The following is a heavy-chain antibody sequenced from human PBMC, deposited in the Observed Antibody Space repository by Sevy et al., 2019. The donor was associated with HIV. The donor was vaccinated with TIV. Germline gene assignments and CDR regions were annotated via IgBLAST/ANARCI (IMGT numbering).Heavy chain of an antibody. D-gene: IGHD4-17*01. CDR1: GFTFDDYA. CDR3: SKGGNHWDYDAYYFDY. CDR2: ISWNSGSI. Sequence: GGSLRLSCAASGFTFDDYAMHWVRQAPGKGLEWVSSISWNSGSIGYADSVKGRFTISRDNAKNSLYLQMNSLRAEDIAFYYCSKGGNHWDYDAYYFDYWGQGTLVTVSS. V-gene: IGHV3-9*03. J-gene: IGHJ4*02.